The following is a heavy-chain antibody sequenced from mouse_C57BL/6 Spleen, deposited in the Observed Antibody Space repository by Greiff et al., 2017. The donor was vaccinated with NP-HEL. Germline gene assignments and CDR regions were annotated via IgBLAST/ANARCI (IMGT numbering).Heavy chain of an antibody. CDR3: SREAWGGPWFAY. Sequence: VQLQQSVAELVRPGASVKLSCTASGFNIKNTYMPWVKQRPEQGLEWIGRIDPENGNTKYAPKFQGTATITADTSSNTAYLQLSSLTSEDTAIYYCSREAWGGPWFAYWGQGTLVTVSA. CDR2: IDPENGNT. D-gene: IGHD1-1*02. J-gene: IGHJ3*01. V-gene: IGHV14-3*01. CDR1: GFNIKNTY.